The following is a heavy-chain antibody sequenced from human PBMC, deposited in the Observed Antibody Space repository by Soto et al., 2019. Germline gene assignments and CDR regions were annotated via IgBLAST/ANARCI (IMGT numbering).Heavy chain of an antibody. D-gene: IGHD6-13*01. CDR2: INHSGST. CDR1: GGSFSGYY. J-gene: IGHJ5*02. V-gene: IGHV4-34*01. Sequence: PSETLSLTCAVYGGSFSGYYWSWIRQPPGKGLEWIGEINHSGSTNYNPSLKSRVTISVDTSKNQFSLKLSSVTAADTAVYYCARASRYSRPNWFDPWGQGTLVTVSS. CDR3: ARASRYSRPNWFDP.